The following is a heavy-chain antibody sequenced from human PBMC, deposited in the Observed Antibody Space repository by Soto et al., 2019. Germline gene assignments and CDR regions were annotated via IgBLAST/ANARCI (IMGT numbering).Heavy chain of an antibody. J-gene: IGHJ4*02. CDR2: IYYSGTT. CDR3: VRANYFDY. V-gene: IGHV4-59*01. CDR1: GGSINSYY. Sequence: LSLTCTVSGGSINSYYWTWIRQFPGKRLEWIGNIYYSGTTNYNTFLKSRVSISVDTSKNQFSLKLSSVTAADTAIYYCVRANYFDYWGQGTLVTVSS.